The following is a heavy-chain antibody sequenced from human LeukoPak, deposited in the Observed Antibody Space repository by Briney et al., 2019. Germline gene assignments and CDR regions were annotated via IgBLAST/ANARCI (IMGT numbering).Heavy chain of an antibody. J-gene: IGHJ6*03. CDR2: IYSGGST. CDR1: GFTVSSNY. D-gene: IGHD5-12*01. V-gene: IGHV3-53*01. Sequence: GGSLRLSCAASGFTVSSNYVSWVRQAPGKGLEWVSVIYSGGSTYYADSVKGRFTISRDNSKNTLYLQMNSLRAEDTAVYYCASNSGYDLDYYYMDVWGKGTTVTVSS. CDR3: ASNSGYDLDYYYMDV.